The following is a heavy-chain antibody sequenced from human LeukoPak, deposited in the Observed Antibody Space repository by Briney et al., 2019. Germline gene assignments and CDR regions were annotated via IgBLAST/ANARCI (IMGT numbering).Heavy chain of an antibody. CDR1: GFTLSKHA. CDR3: AEDQMRLGGNSGRGDGIDV. Sequence: PGGSLRLSCAASGFTLSKHAIHWVRQAPRKGLGWVAHIAYEGSNKFYGGYVKGVFTIYGEDSKNTMYLKIYSLIAEDTALYYGAEDQMRLGGNSGRGDGIDVWGQGTTVTVSS. D-gene: IGHD4-23*01. J-gene: IGHJ6*02. V-gene: IGHV3-30*18. CDR2: IAYEGSNK.